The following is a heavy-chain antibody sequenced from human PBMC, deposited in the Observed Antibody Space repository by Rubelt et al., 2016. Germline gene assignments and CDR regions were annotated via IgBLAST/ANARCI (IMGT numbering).Heavy chain of an antibody. D-gene: IGHD4-23*01. CDR3: ARESFTVVDGVYYYYGMDV. J-gene: IGHJ6*02. Sequence: GGSLRLSCAASEFIFSTYDMPWVRQPTGKRLEWVSSIGTAGDTHYADSVKGRVTISRENAKNSSYLQRKTLRPGATAVYYCARESFTVVDGVYYYYGMDVWGQGTMVTVSS. V-gene: IGHV3-13*01. CDR1: EFIFSTYD. CDR2: IGTAGDT.